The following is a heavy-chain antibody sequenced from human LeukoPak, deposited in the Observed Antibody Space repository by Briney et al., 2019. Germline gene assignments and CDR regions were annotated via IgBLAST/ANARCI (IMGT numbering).Heavy chain of an antibody. CDR2: IYSSGST. CDR3: ARQTTGVIFDY. CDR1: GGSIISSSSY. J-gene: IGHJ4*02. V-gene: IGHV4-39*07. D-gene: IGHD1-1*01. Sequence: PSETLSLTCTVSGGSIISSSSYWGWIRQPPGKGLEWIGSIYSSGSTNYNPSLKSRVTISVDTSKNQFSLKLSSVTAADTAVYYCARQTTGVIFDYWGQGTLVTVSS.